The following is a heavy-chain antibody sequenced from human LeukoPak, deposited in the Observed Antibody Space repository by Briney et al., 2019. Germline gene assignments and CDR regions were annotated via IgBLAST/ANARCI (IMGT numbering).Heavy chain of an antibody. CDR3: ARGLAVAGTGDAFDI. J-gene: IGHJ3*02. Sequence: RGSLRLSCAASGFTFNSYDMHWVRQAPGKGLEWVAIKWYDESSKYYADSVKGRFTISRDNSKNTLYLQMNSLRAEDTAVYYCARGLAVAGTGDAFDIWGQGTMVTVSS. D-gene: IGHD6-19*01. CDR2: KWYDESSK. CDR1: GFTFNSYD. V-gene: IGHV3-33*01.